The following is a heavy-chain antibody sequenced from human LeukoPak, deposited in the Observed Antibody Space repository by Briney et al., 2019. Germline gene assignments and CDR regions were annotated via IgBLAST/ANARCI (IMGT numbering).Heavy chain of an antibody. V-gene: IGHV3-7*03. D-gene: IGHD3-3*01. CDR2: TKQDGSEK. J-gene: IGHJ4*02. CDR3: EIAPCCRGARCRFGY. Sequence: PGGSLTLSCALSGFTSSSYWMIWVRHAPGKGLEWVANTKQDGSEKYYVHSVKGRITISRDNGKNSLYLQMNSLRAEDTAVYYCEIAPCCRGARCRFGYWGQGTLVTVSA. CDR1: GFTSSSYW.